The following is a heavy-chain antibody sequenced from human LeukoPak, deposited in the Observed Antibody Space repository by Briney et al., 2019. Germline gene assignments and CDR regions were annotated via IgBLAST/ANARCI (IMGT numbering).Heavy chain of an antibody. J-gene: IGHJ4*02. CDR2: VYPGDSDT. Sequence: GESLKISCKASGFTFTNYWIGWVRQMPGKGLEWMGIVYPGDSDTRYSPSFQGQVTISVDKSISTAYLQWRSLKASDTAMYYCARRAHSGAMITLDYWGQGTLVTVSS. CDR1: GFTFTNYW. V-gene: IGHV5-51*01. CDR3: ARRAHSGAMITLDY. D-gene: IGHD5-12*01.